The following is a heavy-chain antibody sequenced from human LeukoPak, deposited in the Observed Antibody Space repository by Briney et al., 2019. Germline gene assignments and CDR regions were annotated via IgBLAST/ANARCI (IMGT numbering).Heavy chain of an antibody. V-gene: IGHV3-30-3*01. Sequence: SCAXXGFTFSSYAMHWVRQAPGKGLEWVAVISYDGSNKYYADSVKGRFTISRDNSKNTLYLQMNSLRAEDTAVYYCAREPLYCSSTSCYPSYGMDVWGQGTTVTVSS. J-gene: IGHJ6*02. D-gene: IGHD2-2*01. CDR2: ISYDGSNK. CDR3: AREPLYCSSTSCYPSYGMDV. CDR1: GFTFSSYA.